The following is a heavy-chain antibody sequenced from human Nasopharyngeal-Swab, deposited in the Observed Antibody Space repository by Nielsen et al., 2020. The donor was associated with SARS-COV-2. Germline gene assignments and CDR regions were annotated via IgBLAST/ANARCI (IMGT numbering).Heavy chain of an antibody. CDR1: GFSFSNTRMG. CDR2: IFSNDEK. Sequence: SGLTLVKPTETLTLTCTVSGFSFSNTRMGVNWIRQPPGKALEWLAHIFSNDEKSYNTSLKSRLAISKDTSKSQVVLTMTNMDPVDTATYYCARKNGLYFDYWGQGTLVTVSS. D-gene: IGHD1-1*01. J-gene: IGHJ4*02. V-gene: IGHV2-26*01. CDR3: ARKNGLYFDY.